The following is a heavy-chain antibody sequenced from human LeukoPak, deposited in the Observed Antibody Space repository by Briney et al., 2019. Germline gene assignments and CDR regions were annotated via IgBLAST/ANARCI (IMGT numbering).Heavy chain of an antibody. CDR3: TTPHFTYSSGWYVIGFDP. CDR2: IRSKAYGGTT. J-gene: IGHJ5*02. V-gene: IGHV3-49*03. CDR1: GFTFGDYA. Sequence: GGSLRLSCTASGFTFGDYAMSWFRLAPGKGLEWVGFIRSKAYGGTTEYAASVKGRFTISRDDSKSIAYLQMNSLKTEDTAVYYCTTPHFTYSSGWYVIGFDPWGQGTLVTVSS. D-gene: IGHD6-19*01.